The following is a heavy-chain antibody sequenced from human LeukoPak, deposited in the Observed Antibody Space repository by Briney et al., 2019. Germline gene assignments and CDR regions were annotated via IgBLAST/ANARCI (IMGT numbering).Heavy chain of an antibody. CDR2: ISGSGGST. D-gene: IGHD6-13*01. J-gene: IGHJ4*02. Sequence: AGGSLRLSCAASGFTFSGYAMSWVRQAAGKGLEWVSAISGSGGSTYYADSVKGRFTISRDNSKNTLYLQMNSLRAEDTAVYYCAKKARIAAAGRNDYWGQGTLVTVSS. V-gene: IGHV3-23*01. CDR3: AKKARIAAAGRNDY. CDR1: GFTFSGYA.